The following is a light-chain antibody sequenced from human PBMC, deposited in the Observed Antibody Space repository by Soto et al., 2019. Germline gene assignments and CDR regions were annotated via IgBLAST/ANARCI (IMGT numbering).Light chain of an antibody. CDR1: QSVSSSY. V-gene: IGKV3-15*01. CDR2: DAS. J-gene: IGKJ1*01. Sequence: EIVLTQSPGTLSLSPGERATLSCRASQSVSSSYLAWYQQKPGQAPRLLIFDASTRATGIPARFSGSGSGTEFTLTISSLQSEDFAVYYCQQANDWPPTFGQGTRV. CDR3: QQANDWPPT.